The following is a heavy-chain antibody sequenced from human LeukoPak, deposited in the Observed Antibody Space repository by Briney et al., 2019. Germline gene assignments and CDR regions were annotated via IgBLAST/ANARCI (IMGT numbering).Heavy chain of an antibody. Sequence: SQTLSLTCTVSGASISSDGYYWSWIRQPPGKGLEWIGYIYYSGSTNYNPSLKSRVTISVDTSKNQFSLKLSSVTAADTAVYYCARVQRLVDSSGYLIPPHFDYWGQGTLVTVSS. CDR3: ARVQRLVDSSGYLIPPHFDY. CDR2: IYYSGST. D-gene: IGHD3-22*01. J-gene: IGHJ4*02. V-gene: IGHV4-61*08. CDR1: GASISSDGYY.